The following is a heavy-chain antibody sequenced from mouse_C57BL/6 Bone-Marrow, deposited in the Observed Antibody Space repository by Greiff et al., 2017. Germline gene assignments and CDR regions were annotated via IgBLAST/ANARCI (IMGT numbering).Heavy chain of an antibody. CDR3: ARRSDYYAMDY. J-gene: IGHJ4*01. CDR2: ISGGGGNT. Sequence: EVMLVESGGGLVKPGGSLKLSCAASGFTFSSYTMSWVRQTPEKRLEWVATISGGGGNTYYPDSVKGRFTISRDKAKNTLYLQMSSLRSEDTALYYCARRSDYYAMDYWGQGTSVTVSS. V-gene: IGHV5-9*01. CDR1: GFTFSSYT.